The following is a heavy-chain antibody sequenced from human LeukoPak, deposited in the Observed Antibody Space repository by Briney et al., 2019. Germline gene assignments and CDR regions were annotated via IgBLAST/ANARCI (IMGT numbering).Heavy chain of an antibody. D-gene: IGHD5/OR15-5a*01. CDR1: GFTFSSHA. CDR2: ISYDGSNK. CDR3: ARARVYTWYFDL. V-gene: IGHV3-30*04. Sequence: PGRSLRLSCAASGFTFSSHAMHWVRQAPGKGLEWVAVISYDGSNKYYADSVKGRFTISRDNSKNTLYLQMNSLRAEDTAVYYCARARVYTWYFDLWGRGTLVTVSS. J-gene: IGHJ2*01.